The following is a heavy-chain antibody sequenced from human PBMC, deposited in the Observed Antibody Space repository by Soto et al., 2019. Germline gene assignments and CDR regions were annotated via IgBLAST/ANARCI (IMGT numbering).Heavy chain of an antibody. V-gene: IGHV4-34*01. J-gene: IGHJ5*02. Sequence: SETLSLTCAVYGGSFSGYYWSWIRQPPGKGLEWIGEINHSGSTNYNPSLKSRVTISVDASKNQFSLKLSSVTAADTAVYYCARAEYCSSTSCYSNWFDPWGQGTLVTVSS. D-gene: IGHD2-2*01. CDR2: INHSGST. CDR1: GGSFSGYY. CDR3: ARAEYCSSTSCYSNWFDP.